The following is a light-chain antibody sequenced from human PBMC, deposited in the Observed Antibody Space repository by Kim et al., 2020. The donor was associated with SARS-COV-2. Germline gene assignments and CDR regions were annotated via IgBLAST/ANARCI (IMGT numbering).Light chain of an antibody. CDR1: QSVLYSPNNKNY. V-gene: IGKV4-1*01. CDR2: WAS. CDR3: QQYYNAPPT. Sequence: SPLSCWSHQSVLYSPNNKNYLAWYQQKPGQSPKLLIFWASTRGSGVPARFSGSGSATDFTLTIDSLQAEDVAIYYCQQYYNAPPTFGQGTKVDIK. J-gene: IGKJ1*01.